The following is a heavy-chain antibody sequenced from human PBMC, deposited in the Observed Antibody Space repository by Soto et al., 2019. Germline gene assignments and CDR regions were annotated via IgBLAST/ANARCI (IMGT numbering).Heavy chain of an antibody. J-gene: IGHJ6*02. Sequence: GGSLRLSCAASGFTFEDYAMHWVRQAPGKGLEWVSGISWNSGSIGYADSVKGRFTISRDNAKNSLYLQMNSLRAEDTALYYCAKDRHASYYYGMDVWGQGTTVTVSS. V-gene: IGHV3-9*01. CDR3: AKDRHASYYYGMDV. CDR1: GFTFEDYA. CDR2: ISWNSGSI.